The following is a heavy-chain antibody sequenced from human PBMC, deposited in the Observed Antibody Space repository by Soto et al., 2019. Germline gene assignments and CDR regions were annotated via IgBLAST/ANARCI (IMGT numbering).Heavy chain of an antibody. CDR2: INGDGSST. Sequence: EVQLVESGGGLVQPGGSLRLSCAASRFTFSPFRMYWVRQAPGKGLVWVSHINGDGSSTTYADSVKGRFTISRDNAKNTLYLQMSSLRAEDTAVYYCAKGGDYGSVHYWGQGTLVTVSS. V-gene: IGHV3-74*01. CDR3: AKGGDYGSVHY. J-gene: IGHJ4*02. D-gene: IGHD3-10*01. CDR1: RFTFSPFR.